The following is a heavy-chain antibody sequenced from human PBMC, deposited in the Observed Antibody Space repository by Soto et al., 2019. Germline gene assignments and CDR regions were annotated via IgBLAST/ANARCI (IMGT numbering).Heavy chain of an antibody. CDR2: VNPIVRMS. D-gene: IGHD3-10*01. CDR3: ASSYGSGYRAFDY. V-gene: IGHV1-69*02. CDR1: GDTFNFDS. J-gene: IGHJ4*02. Sequence: QVQLVQSGAEVKRPGSSVKVSCKAFGDTFNFDSINWVRQAPGLGLEWMGRVNPIVRMSNYAQKFQGRVTMTADKSTSTASMELSSLRSEDTAIYYCASSYGSGYRAFDYWGQGALVTVSS.